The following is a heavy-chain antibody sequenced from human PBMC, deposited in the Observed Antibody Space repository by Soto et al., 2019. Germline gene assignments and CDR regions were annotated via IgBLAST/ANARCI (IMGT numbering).Heavy chain of an antibody. CDR1: GYTFTGYY. J-gene: IGHJ6*02. V-gene: IGHV1-2*02. CDR3: ARDGYPKLRYFDWLSNNYYYGMDV. CDR2: INPNSGGT. Sequence: ASVKVSCKASGYTFTGYYMHWVRQAPGQGLEWMGWINPNSGGTNYAQKFQGRVTMTRDTSISTAYMELSRLRSDDTAVYYRARDGYPKLRYFDWLSNNYYYGMDVWGQGTTVTVSS. D-gene: IGHD3-9*01.